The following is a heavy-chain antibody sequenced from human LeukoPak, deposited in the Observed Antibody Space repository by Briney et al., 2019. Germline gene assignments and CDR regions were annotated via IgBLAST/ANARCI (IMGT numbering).Heavy chain of an antibody. D-gene: IGHD2-8*01. CDR1: GYTFTGYY. V-gene: IGHV1-3*03. Sequence: ASVKVSCKASGYTFTGYYMHWVRQAPGQRLEWMGWINAGNGNTKYSQEFQDRVTITRDTSASTAYMELSSLRSEDMAVYYCARDLCSNGVCQNWFDPWGQGTLVTVSS. CDR3: ARDLCSNGVCQNWFDP. J-gene: IGHJ5*02. CDR2: INAGNGNT.